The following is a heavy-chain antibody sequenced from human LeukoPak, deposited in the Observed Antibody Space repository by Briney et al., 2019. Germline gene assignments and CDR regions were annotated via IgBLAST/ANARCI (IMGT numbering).Heavy chain of an antibody. D-gene: IGHD4-23*01. CDR1: GGSFSGYY. Sequence: SETLSLTCAVYGGSFSGYYWSWIRQPPGKGLEWIGEINHSGSTNYNPSLKSRVTISVDTSKNQFSLKLSSVTAADTAVYYCARRTVVTPGYWFDPWGQGTLVTVSS. CDR3: ARRTVVTPGYWFDP. V-gene: IGHV4-34*01. J-gene: IGHJ5*02. CDR2: INHSGST.